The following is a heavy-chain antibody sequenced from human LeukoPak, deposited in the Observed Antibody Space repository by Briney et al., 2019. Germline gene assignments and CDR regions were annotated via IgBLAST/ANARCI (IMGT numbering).Heavy chain of an antibody. CDR2: INPNSGGT. Sequence: ASVKVSCKASGYTFTGYYMHWVRQAPGQGLEWMGRINPNSGGTNYAQKFQGRVTMTRDTSISTAYMELSRLRSDDTAVYYCARVRTAAAGTGGYKYVDYWGQGTLVTVSS. V-gene: IGHV1-2*06. CDR1: GYTFTGYY. J-gene: IGHJ4*02. CDR3: ARVRTAAAGTGGYKYVDY. D-gene: IGHD6-13*01.